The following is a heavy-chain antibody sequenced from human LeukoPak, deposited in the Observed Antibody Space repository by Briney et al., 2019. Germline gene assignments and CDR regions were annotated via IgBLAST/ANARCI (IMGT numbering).Heavy chain of an antibody. V-gene: IGHV4-34*01. Sequence: SETLSLTCAVYGGSFSGYYWSWIRQPPGKGLEWIGEINHSGSTNYNPSLKSRVTISVDTSKNQFSLKLSSVTAADTAVYYCARGGRLRWAIQGWHFDYWGQGTLVTVSS. CDR3: ARGGRLRWAIQGWHFDY. CDR2: INHSGST. J-gene: IGHJ4*02. CDR1: GGSFSGYY. D-gene: IGHD5-24*01.